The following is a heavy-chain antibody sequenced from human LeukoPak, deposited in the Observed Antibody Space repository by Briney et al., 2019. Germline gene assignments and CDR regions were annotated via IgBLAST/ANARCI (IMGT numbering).Heavy chain of an antibody. CDR1: GFTFSSYG. J-gene: IGHJ6*02. V-gene: IGHV3-30*18. CDR3: AKKEVAYYYGMDV. D-gene: IGHD5-24*01. CDR2: ISYEGSNK. Sequence: GSLRLSCAASGFTFSSYGVHWVRQAPGKGLEWVAVISYEGSNKYYADSVKGRFTISRDNSKNTLYLQMNSLRAEDTAVYYCAKKEVAYYYGMDVWGQGTTVTVSS.